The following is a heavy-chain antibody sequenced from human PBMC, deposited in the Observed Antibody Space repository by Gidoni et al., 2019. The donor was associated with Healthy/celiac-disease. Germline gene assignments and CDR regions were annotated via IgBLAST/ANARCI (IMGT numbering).Heavy chain of an antibody. V-gene: IGHV3-74*01. CDR3: ARSNLQLWPNDIFDY. Sequence: EVQLVESGGGVVQPGGSLRLSCAATGFNFSSYWMHWVRQAPGKGLVWVSRINVDGSSTSYADSVKGRFTISSDNAKNTLYLQMNSLRAEDTAVYYCARSNLQLWPNDIFDYWGQGTLVTVSS. J-gene: IGHJ4*02. CDR1: GFNFSSYW. D-gene: IGHD5-18*01. CDR2: INVDGSST.